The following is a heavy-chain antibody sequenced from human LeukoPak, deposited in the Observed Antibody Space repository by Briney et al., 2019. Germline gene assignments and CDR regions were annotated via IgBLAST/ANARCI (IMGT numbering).Heavy chain of an antibody. CDR3: AKETYDFWSGYYFDY. CDR2: IKQDGSGK. Sequence: PGGSLRLSCAASGFTFSSYWMSWVRQAPGKGLEWVANIKQDGSGKYYVDSVKGRFTISRDNAKNSLYLQMNSLRAEDTAVYYCAKETYDFWSGYYFDYWGQGTLVTVSS. D-gene: IGHD3-3*01. CDR1: GFTFSSYW. J-gene: IGHJ4*02. V-gene: IGHV3-7*01.